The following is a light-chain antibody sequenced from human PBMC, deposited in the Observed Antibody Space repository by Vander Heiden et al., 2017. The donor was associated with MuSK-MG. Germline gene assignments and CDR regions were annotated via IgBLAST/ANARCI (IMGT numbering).Light chain of an antibody. CDR3: QQDDRTPLT. J-gene: IGKJ4*02. CDR1: QTMSSY. Sequence: DIQRIQSPSSLPASVGGGVTNTCRPGQTMSSYLNWYQQKPGKAPKLLIYAASSLESGVPSRFSGSGSGTDFTLTISRLQPEDFATHYCQQDDRTPLTFGQGTKLEIK. CDR2: AAS. V-gene: IGKV1-39*01.